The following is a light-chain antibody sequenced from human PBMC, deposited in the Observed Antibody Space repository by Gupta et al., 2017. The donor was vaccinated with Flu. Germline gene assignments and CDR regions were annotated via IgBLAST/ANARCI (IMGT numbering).Light chain of an antibody. Sequence: DIQMTQSPSSLSASVGDRVTITYRTSQSISSHLNWYQQKPGKAPNLLIYAASNLQSGVPSRFSGSGSGTDFTLTISSLQPEDFATFYCQQRYMTPWTFGQGTKVEIK. CDR1: QSISSH. CDR2: AAS. J-gene: IGKJ1*01. V-gene: IGKV1-39*01. CDR3: QQRYMTPWT.